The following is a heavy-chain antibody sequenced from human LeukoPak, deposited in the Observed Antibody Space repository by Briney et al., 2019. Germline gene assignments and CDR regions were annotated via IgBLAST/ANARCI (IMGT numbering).Heavy chain of an antibody. D-gene: IGHD6-19*01. V-gene: IGHV3-48*03. J-gene: IGHJ3*02. CDR1: GFTFSSYE. Sequence: PGGSLRLSCAASGFTFSSYEMHRVRQAPGKGLEWISYISSSGSTIHYADSVKGRFTISRDNAKNSLYLQMNSLRAEDTTVYYCARDRSGSSGDFDMWGQGTMVTVSS. CDR3: ARDRSGSSGDFDM. CDR2: ISSSGSTI.